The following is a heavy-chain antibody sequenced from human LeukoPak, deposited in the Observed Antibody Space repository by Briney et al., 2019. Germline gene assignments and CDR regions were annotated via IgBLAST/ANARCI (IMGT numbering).Heavy chain of an antibody. D-gene: IGHD3-3*01. CDR3: QSRFLEWLLDY. CDR1: GGSISSNNYF. V-gene: IGHV4-39*01. Sequence: SETLSLTCTVSGGSISSNNYFWGWIRQPPGKGLEWVGSIYDSGSTYYNPSLKSRVTISVDTSKNQFSLKLNSVTAADTAMYYCQSRFLEWLLDYWGQGTLVTVSP. CDR2: IYDSGST. J-gene: IGHJ4*02.